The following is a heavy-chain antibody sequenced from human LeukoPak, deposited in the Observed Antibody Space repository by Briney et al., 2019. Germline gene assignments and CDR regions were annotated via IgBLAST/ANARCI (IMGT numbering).Heavy chain of an antibody. CDR2: IYYSGST. CDR3: ARLDSSSWPYAFDI. CDR1: GGSITNYY. D-gene: IGHD6-13*01. J-gene: IGHJ3*02. Sequence: PSETLSLTCTVSGGSITNYYWSWIRQPPGKGLEWIGSIYYSGSTYHNPSLKSRVTISVDTSKNQFSLKLSSVTAADTAVYYCARLDSSSWPYAFDIWGQGTMVTVSS. V-gene: IGHV4-59*12.